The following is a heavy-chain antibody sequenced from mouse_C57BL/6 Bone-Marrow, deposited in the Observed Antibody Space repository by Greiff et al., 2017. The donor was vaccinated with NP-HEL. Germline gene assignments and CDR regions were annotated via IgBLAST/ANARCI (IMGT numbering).Heavy chain of an antibody. CDR3: ARHPFYYYGSTWFAY. V-gene: IGHV5-9*01. D-gene: IGHD1-1*01. Sequence: EVMLVESGGGLVKPGGSLKLSCAASGFTFSSYTMSWVRQTPEKRLEWVATISGGGGNTYYPDSVKGRFTISRDNAKNTLYLQMSSLRSEDTALYYCARHPFYYYGSTWFAYWGQGTLVTVSA. J-gene: IGHJ3*01. CDR1: GFTFSSYT. CDR2: ISGGGGNT.